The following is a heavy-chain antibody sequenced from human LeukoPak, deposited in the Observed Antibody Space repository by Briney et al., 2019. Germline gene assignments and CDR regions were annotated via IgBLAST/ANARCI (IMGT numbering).Heavy chain of an antibody. V-gene: IGHV1-69*13. D-gene: IGHD5-18*01. CDR1: GGTFSSYA. CDR2: IIPIFGTA. CDR3: ATQDTAMDMDV. Sequence: ASVKVSCKASGGTFSSYAISWVRQAPGQGLEWMGGIIPIFGTANYAQKFQGRVTITADGSTSTAYMELSSLRSEDTAVYYCATQDTAMDMDVWGKGTTVTVSS. J-gene: IGHJ6*03.